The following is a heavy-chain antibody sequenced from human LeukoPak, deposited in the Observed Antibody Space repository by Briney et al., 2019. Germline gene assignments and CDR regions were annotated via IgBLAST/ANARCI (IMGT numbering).Heavy chain of an antibody. CDR2: ISYDGSNK. CDR3: ARDGRYSYGPLDY. CDR1: GFTFSSYA. Sequence: GGSLRLSCAASGFTFSSYAMHWVRQAPGKGLEWVVVISYDGSNKYYADSVKGRFTISRDNSKNTLYLQMNSLRAEDTAVYYCARDGRYSYGPLDYWGQGTLVTVSS. V-gene: IGHV3-30-3*01. J-gene: IGHJ4*02. D-gene: IGHD5-18*01.